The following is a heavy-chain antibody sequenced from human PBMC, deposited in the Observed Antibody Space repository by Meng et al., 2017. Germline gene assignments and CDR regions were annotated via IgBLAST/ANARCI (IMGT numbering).Heavy chain of an antibody. CDR1: GFTFSSYS. V-gene: IGHV3-21*01. CDR2: ISSSSSYI. D-gene: IGHD2-21*02. J-gene: IGHJ3*02. CDR3: AREKLAYCGGDCYFSDAFDI. Sequence: GESLKISCAASGFTFSSYSMNWVRQAPGKGLEWVSSISSSSSYIYYADSVKGRFTISRDNAKNSLYLQMNSLRAEDTAVYYCAREKLAYCGGDCYFSDAFDIWGQGTMVTVSS.